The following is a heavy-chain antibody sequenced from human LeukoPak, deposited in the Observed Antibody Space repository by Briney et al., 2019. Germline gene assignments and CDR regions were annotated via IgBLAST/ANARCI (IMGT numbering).Heavy chain of an antibody. CDR2: INPNSGGT. CDR3: ARGPYCSSTSCYTLGAFDI. D-gene: IGHD2-2*02. CDR1: GYTFTGYY. V-gene: IGHV1-2*02. Sequence: VASVKVSCKASGYTFTGYYMHWVRQAPGQGLEWMGWINPNSGGTNYAQKFQGRVTMTRDTSISTAYMELSRLRSDDTAVYYCARGPYCSSTSCYTLGAFDIWGQGTMVTVSS. J-gene: IGHJ3*02.